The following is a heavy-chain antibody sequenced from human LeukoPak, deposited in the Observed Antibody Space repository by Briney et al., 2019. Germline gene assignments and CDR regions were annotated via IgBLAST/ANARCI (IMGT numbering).Heavy chain of an antibody. CDR1: GFTFSSYG. D-gene: IGHD2/OR15-2a*01. CDR2: ISYDGSNK. CDR3: AKDRLRIGAFDI. V-gene: IGHV3-30*18. J-gene: IGHJ3*02. Sequence: GGSLRLSCAASGFTFSSYGMHWVRQAPGKGLEWVAVISYDGSNKYYADSVKGRFTISRDNSKNTLHLQMNSLRAEDTAVYYCAKDRLRIGAFDIWGQGTMVTVSS.